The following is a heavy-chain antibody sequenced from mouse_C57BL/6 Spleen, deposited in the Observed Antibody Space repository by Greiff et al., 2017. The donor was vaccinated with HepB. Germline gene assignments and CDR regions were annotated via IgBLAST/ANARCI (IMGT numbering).Heavy chain of an antibody. V-gene: IGHV1-55*01. CDR3: AREGYGYDGDYYAMDY. J-gene: IGHJ4*01. CDR1: GYTFTSYW. D-gene: IGHD2-2*01. Sequence: QVQLQQSGAELVKPGASVKMSCKASGYTFTSYWITWVKQRPGQGLEWIGDIYPGSGSTNYNEKFKSKATLTVDTSSSTAYMQLSSLTSEDSAVYYCAREGYGYDGDYYAMDYWGQGTSVTVSS. CDR2: IYPGSGST.